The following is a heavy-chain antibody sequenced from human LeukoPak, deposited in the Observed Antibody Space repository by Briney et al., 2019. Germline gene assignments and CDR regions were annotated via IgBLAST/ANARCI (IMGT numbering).Heavy chain of an antibody. D-gene: IGHD3-3*01. CDR3: ARGSYDDYYYYMDV. CDR1: GGSISSFY. CDR2: IFYSGST. V-gene: IGHV4-59*01. J-gene: IGHJ6*03. Sequence: SETLSLTCTVSGGSISSFYWSWVRQPPGKGLEWIGHIFYSGSTKYNPSLKSRVTISVDTSKNQFSLKLSSVTAADTAVYFCARGSYDDYYYYMDVWGKGTTVTVSS.